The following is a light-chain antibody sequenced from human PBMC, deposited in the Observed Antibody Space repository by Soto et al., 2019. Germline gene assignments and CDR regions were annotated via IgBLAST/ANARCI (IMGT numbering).Light chain of an antibody. V-gene: IGKV1-39*01. J-gene: IGKJ4*01. CDR1: RSVSSY. CDR3: QQSNSTPLT. CDR2: SAS. Sequence: DIQMTQSPSSLSASIGDRVTITCRASRSVSSYLNWYHQKPGKAPKLLIYSASSLQSGVPSRFSGSGSGTDFTLTITSLQPEDFATCYCQQSNSTPLTCGGGTEVEIK.